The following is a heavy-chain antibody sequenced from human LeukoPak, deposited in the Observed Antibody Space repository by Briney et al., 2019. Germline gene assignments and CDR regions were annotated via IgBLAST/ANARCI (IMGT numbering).Heavy chain of an antibody. D-gene: IGHD3-10*01. J-gene: IGHJ4*02. CDR2: IYSGGST. Sequence: GGSLRLSCAASVFSVSSNYMNWVRQAPGKGLEWVSVIYSGGSTYYADSVKGRFTISRDNSKNTLYLQMSSLRAEDTAVYYCARGYGSGTYSQLDYWGQGTLVTVSS. V-gene: IGHV3-66*01. CDR3: ARGYGSGTYSQLDY. CDR1: VFSVSSNY.